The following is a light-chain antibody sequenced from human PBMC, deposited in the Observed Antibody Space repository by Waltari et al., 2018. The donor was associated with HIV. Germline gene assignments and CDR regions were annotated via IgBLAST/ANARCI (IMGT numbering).Light chain of an antibody. CDR2: LGS. Sequence: PLSLPVTPGEPASISCRSSQSLLHSNGYNYLDWYLQKPGQSPQLLIYLGSNRASGVPDRFSGSGSGTDFTLKISRVEAEDVGVYYCMQALQTLWTFGQGTKVEIK. CDR3: MQALQTLWT. CDR1: QSLLHSNGYNY. V-gene: IGKV2-28*01. J-gene: IGKJ1*01.